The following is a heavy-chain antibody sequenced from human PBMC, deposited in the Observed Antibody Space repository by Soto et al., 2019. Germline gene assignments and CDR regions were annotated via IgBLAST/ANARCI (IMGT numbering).Heavy chain of an antibody. J-gene: IGHJ4*02. CDR3: ATLPVGYCSSTSCAIFDY. D-gene: IGHD2-2*01. Sequence: QVQLVQSGAEVKKPGSSVKVSCKASGGTFSAYAISWVRQAPGQGLEWMGGIIPIFGTANYAQKFQGRVTITADESTSTAYMELSSLRSEDTAVYYCATLPVGYCSSTSCAIFDYWGQGTLVTVSS. CDR1: GGTFSAYA. V-gene: IGHV1-69*01. CDR2: IIPIFGTA.